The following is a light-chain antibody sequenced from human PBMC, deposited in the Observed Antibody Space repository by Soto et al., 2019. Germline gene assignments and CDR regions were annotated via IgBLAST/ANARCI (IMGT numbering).Light chain of an antibody. V-gene: IGKV3-15*01. CDR3: QQRSKWQT. Sequence: SVRTQAPLTSVASPEEETPLSCRASQSVSSYLAWYQQRPGQAPRLLIYDASTRVTGIPSRFSGSGSGTEFTLTISSLQSEDFAVYYCQQRSKWQTFGQGTKVDIK. CDR1: QSVSSY. J-gene: IGKJ1*01. CDR2: DAS.